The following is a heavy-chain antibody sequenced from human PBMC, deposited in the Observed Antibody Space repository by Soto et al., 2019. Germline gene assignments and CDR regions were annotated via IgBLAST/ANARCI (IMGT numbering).Heavy chain of an antibody. J-gene: IGHJ4*02. D-gene: IGHD1-26*01. V-gene: IGHV3-23*01. CDR2: ISGSGGST. CDR1: GFTFSSYA. Sequence: GGSLRLSCAASGFTFSSYAMSWVRQAPGKGLEWVSAISGSGGSTYYADSVKGRFTISRDNSKNTLYLQMNSLRAEDTTVYYCAKGSDSEPHLFDYWGQGTLVTVSS. CDR3: AKGSDSEPHLFDY.